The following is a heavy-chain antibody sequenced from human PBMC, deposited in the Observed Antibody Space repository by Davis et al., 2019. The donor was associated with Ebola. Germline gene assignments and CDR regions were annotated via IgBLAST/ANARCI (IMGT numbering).Heavy chain of an antibody. CDR2: IIPILGIA. D-gene: IGHD4-17*01. Sequence: SVKVSCKASGGTFSSYAISWVRQAPGQGLEWMGRIIPILGIANYAQKFQGRVTITADKSTSTAYMELSSLRSEDTAVYYCARGLRDYGLGLEFDPWGQGTLVTVSS. CDR1: GGTFSSYA. CDR3: ARGLRDYGLGLEFDP. J-gene: IGHJ5*02. V-gene: IGHV1-69*04.